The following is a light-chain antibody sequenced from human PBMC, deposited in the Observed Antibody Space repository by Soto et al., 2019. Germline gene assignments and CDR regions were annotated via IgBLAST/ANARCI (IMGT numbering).Light chain of an antibody. CDR3: QQSYTTLPLT. J-gene: IGKJ4*01. CDR2: AAS. Sequence: DIQMTQSPSSLSASVGDRAIISCRASQSISNYVNWFQHRPGKAPKLLIYAASTLQTGVPSRFGGSGSGREFTLVISSLQPEDFATYYCQQSYTTLPLTFGGGTKVEI. V-gene: IGKV1-39*01. CDR1: QSISNY.